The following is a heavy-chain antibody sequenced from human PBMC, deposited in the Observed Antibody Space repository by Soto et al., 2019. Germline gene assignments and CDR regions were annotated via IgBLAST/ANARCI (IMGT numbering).Heavy chain of an antibody. CDR3: AREQYNWKL. V-gene: IGHV4-59*01. Sequence: QVQLQESGPGLVKPSETLSLTCSVSGVSITNYYWTWIRHSPGKGLEWIGYVYHTGNTYYNPSLRSRVTISLDTSQNQVSLRLRSVTAADTAVYYCAREQYNWKLWGQGTLVTVSS. CDR2: VYHTGNT. D-gene: IGHD1-20*01. CDR1: GVSITNYY. J-gene: IGHJ4*02.